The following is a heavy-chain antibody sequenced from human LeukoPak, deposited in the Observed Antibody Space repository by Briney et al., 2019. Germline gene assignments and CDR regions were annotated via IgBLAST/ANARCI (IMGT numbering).Heavy chain of an antibody. J-gene: IGHJ5*02. CDR1: GFTFSSYW. V-gene: IGHV3-7*01. CDR3: TRWARYCSGGSCYSWIDP. CDR2: MKLDGSEE. D-gene: IGHD2-15*01. Sequence: PGGSLRLSCAASGFTFSSYWMSWVRQAPGKGLEWVANMKLDGSEEYYVDSVKGRFTISRDNAKNSLYLQMNSLRVDDTAVYYCTRWARYCSGGSCYSWIDPWGQGTLVTVS.